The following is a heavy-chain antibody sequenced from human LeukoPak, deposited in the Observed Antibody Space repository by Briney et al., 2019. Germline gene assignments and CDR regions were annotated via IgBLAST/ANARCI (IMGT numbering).Heavy chain of an antibody. D-gene: IGHD3-10*02. CDR3: AELGITMIGGV. CDR2: ISISGSTI. J-gene: IGHJ6*04. V-gene: IGHV3-48*03. Sequence: GGSLSLSCAASGFTFSSYEMNWVRQAPGKGLEWVSYISISGSTIYYADAVKGRFTISRDNAKNSLYLQMNSLRAEDTAVYYCAELGITMIGGVWGKGTTVTISS. CDR1: GFTFSSYE.